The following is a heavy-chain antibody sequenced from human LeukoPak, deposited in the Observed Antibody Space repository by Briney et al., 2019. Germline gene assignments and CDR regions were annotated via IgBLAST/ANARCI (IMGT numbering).Heavy chain of an antibody. Sequence: GGSLRLSCAASGFTFTNAWMNWVRQAPGKGLEWVGRIKSKTDGGTTDYAAPVKGRFTISRDDSENTLYLQMNSLKTVDTAVYYCTRTFRTAHFDYWGQGTPVTVSS. J-gene: IGHJ4*02. V-gene: IGHV3-15*07. D-gene: IGHD1/OR15-1a*01. CDR1: GFTFTNAW. CDR2: IKSKTDGGTT. CDR3: TRTFRTAHFDY.